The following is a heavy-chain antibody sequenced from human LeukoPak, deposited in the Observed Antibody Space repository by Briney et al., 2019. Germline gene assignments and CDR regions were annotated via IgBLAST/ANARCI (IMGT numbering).Heavy chain of an antibody. CDR2: IYYSGST. V-gene: IGHV4-30-4*08. CDR1: GGSISSGDYY. Sequence: SQTLSLTCIVSGGSISSGDYYWSWIRQPPGKGLEWIGYIYYSGSTYYNPSLKSRVTISVDTSKNQFSLKLSSVTAADTAVYYCARSNGKYQLPINYWGQGTLVTVSS. CDR3: ARSNGKYQLPINY. D-gene: IGHD2-2*01. J-gene: IGHJ4*02.